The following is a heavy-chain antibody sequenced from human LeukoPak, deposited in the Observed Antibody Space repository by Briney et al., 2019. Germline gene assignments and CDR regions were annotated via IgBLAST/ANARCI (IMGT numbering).Heavy chain of an antibody. Sequence: GGSLRLSCAASGFTFSSYALSWVRQAPRKGLEWVSAISGSGGSTYYADSVKGRSTISRDNSKNTMYLQMNRLRAEDTAVYYCAKKGRYSYGSGYFDYWGQGPLVTVSS. CDR1: GFTFSSYA. D-gene: IGHD5-18*01. CDR2: ISGSGGST. CDR3: AKKGRYSYGSGYFDY. V-gene: IGHV3-23*01. J-gene: IGHJ4*02.